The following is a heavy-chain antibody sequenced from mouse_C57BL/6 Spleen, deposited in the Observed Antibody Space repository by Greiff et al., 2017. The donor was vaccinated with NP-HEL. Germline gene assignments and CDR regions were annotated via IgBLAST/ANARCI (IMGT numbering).Heavy chain of an antibody. CDR1: GYTFTSYW. CDR3: ARDSVVAPYAMDY. CDR2: IDPSDSYT. J-gene: IGHJ4*01. V-gene: IGHV1-69*01. Sequence: QVQLQQPGAELVMPGASVKLSCKASGYTFTSYWMHWVKQRPGQGLEWIGEIDPSDSYTNYNQKFKGKSTLTVDKSSSTAYMQLSSLTSEDSAVYYCARDSVVAPYAMDYWGQGTSVTVSS. D-gene: IGHD1-1*01.